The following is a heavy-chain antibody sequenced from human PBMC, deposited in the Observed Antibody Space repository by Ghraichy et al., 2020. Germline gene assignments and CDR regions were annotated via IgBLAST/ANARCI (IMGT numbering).Heavy chain of an antibody. CDR3: AKDQYYDFWSGYSGILGPGNGDHRDLHPILHSFPTRRSSDL. V-gene: IGHV3-23*01. Sequence: SAISGSGGSTYYADSVKGRFTISRDNSKNTLYLQMNSLRAEDTAVYYCAKDQYYDFWSGYSGILGPGNGDHRDLHPILHSFPTRRSSDLWG. D-gene: IGHD3-3*01. CDR2: ISGSGGST. J-gene: IGHJ2*01.